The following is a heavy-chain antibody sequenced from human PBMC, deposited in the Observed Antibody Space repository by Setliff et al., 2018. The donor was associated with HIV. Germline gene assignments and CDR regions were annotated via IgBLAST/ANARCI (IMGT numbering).Heavy chain of an antibody. D-gene: IGHD2-2*01. CDR1: GFTFSTYG. J-gene: IGHJ4*02. CDR2: IEHDGSKK. V-gene: IGHV3-33*05. Sequence: PGGSLRLSCAVSGFTFSTYGMHWVRQAPGKGLEWVTFIEHDGSKKFYADSVKGRFTISRDNSKNTLYLQRNSLRAEDTAVYYCARGEPTILIEPAAFFDHWGQGTLVTVSS. CDR3: ARGEPTILIEPAAFFDH.